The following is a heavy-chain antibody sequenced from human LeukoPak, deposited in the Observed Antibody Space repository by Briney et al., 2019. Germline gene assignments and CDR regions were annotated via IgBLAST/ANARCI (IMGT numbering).Heavy chain of an antibody. V-gene: IGHV3-7*01. Sequence: PGGSLRLSCAASGFTFSSYWMSWVRQAPGKGLEWVANIKQDGSEKYYVDSVKGRFTISRDNGKNSMYLQLNSLRAEDTAVYYCARPQWDPSHPYSYFDYWGQGTLVTVSS. CDR1: GFTFSSYW. J-gene: IGHJ4*02. CDR3: ARPQWDPSHPYSYFDY. CDR2: IKQDGSEK. D-gene: IGHD1-26*01.